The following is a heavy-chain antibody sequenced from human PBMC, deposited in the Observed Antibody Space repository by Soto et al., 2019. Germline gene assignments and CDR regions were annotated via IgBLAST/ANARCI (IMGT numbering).Heavy chain of an antibody. D-gene: IGHD3-10*01. CDR3: ARDMSRRYGSAPPFGH. CDR2: ISAYNGNT. V-gene: IGHV1-18*01. CDR1: GYTFTSYG. Sequence: QVQLVQSGAEVKKPGASVKVSCKASGYTFTSYGISWVRQAPGQGLEWMGWISAYNGNTNYAQKLQGRVTMTTDTAKSTDYMALRRVRSYDTPVYYCARDMSRRYGSAPPFGHWGQGTLVTVSS. J-gene: IGHJ4*02.